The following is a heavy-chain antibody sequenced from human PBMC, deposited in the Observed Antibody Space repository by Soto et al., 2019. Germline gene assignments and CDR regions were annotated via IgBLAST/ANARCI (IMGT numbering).Heavy chain of an antibody. D-gene: IGHD3-22*01. J-gene: IGHJ5*01. Sequence: ASVKVSCKASGYTFSSYGISWVRQAPGQGLEWMGWISAYNGNPNYAQKLQGRVTLTTDISTTTAYMELRSLRSDDTAVYYCARVPYYYDTSGYYSRGQGTLVTVSS. CDR2: ISAYNGNP. V-gene: IGHV1-18*04. CDR3: ARVPYYYDTSGYYS. CDR1: GYTFSSYG.